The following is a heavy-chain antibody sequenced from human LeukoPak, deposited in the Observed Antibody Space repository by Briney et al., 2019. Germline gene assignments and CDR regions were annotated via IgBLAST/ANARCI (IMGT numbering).Heavy chain of an antibody. CDR3: ARDMSEKYTADY. V-gene: IGHV3-30*01. D-gene: IGHD1-1*01. CDR2: ISFDGNTK. Sequence: PGRSARLSCAAYGFPFRTHAMHWVRQAPGKGLEWVAFISFDGNTKYYSDSVRARFPITGDNSKNPVYLQMNSLSPEDTAVYYGARDMSEKYTADYWGQGTLVTVSS. CDR1: GFPFRTHA. J-gene: IGHJ4*02.